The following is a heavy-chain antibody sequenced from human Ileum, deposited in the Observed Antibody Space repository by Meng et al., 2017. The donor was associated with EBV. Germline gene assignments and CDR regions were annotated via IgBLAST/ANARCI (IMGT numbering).Heavy chain of an antibody. CDR3: AGDPHSGSPH. J-gene: IGHJ4*02. CDR1: GGSVSSAHSF. CDR2: MSYSGST. D-gene: IGHD1-26*01. V-gene: IGHV4-61*01. Sequence: VELQEPGPVLVTPSVSLSLTCTLAGGSVSSAHSFWTGIRQLAGKVLEWIGYMSYSGSTNYSPPLESRVTISVDTSKNQFSLKLSSVTAADTAVYYCAGDPHSGSPHWGQGTLVTGSS.